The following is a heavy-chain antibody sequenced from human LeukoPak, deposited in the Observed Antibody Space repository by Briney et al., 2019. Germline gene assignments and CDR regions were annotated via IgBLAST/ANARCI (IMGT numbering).Heavy chain of an antibody. J-gene: IGHJ4*02. CDR2: IIPIFGTA. V-gene: IGHV1-69*13. CDR1: GGTFSSYA. D-gene: IGHD5-18*01. CDR3: ARVRYSYGYRTRAFDY. Sequence: SVKVSCKASGGTFSSYAISWVRQAPGQGLEWMGGIIPIFGTANYAQKFQGRVTITADESTSTAYMELSSLRSEDTAVYYCARVRYSYGYRTRAFDYWGQGTLVTVPS.